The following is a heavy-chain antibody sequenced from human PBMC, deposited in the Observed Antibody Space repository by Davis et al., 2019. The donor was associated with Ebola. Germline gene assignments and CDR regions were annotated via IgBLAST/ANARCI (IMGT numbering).Heavy chain of an antibody. D-gene: IGHD3-16*01. CDR2: ISYDVSNK. V-gene: IGHV3-30*03. CDR3: ARRGDRHWFDS. Sequence: GESLKISCAASGFIFSTYGMHWVRQAPGKGLEWVAVISYDVSNKYYEDSVKGRFTISRDNSKNTLYLQMNSLRGEDTAVYYCARRGDRHWFDSWGQGTLVTVSS. J-gene: IGHJ5*01. CDR1: GFIFSTYG.